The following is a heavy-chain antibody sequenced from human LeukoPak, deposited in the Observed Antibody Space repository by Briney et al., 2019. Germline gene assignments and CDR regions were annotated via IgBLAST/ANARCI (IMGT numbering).Heavy chain of an antibody. CDR3: AKNSGGTCYSHLDY. D-gene: IGHD2-15*01. Sequence: QTGGSLRLSCAASGFTFSNYGMHWVRQAPGKGLEWVAVIWYDGSDQYYGDSVKGRFTISRDNSKNTLYLQMNSLRAEDTAVYYCAKNSGGTCYSHLDYWGQGTLVTVSS. CDR1: GFTFSNYG. V-gene: IGHV3-33*06. J-gene: IGHJ4*02. CDR2: IWYDGSDQ.